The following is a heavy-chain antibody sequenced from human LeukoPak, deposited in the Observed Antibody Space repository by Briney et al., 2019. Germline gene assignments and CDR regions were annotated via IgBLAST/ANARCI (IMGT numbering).Heavy chain of an antibody. Sequence: SETLSLTCAVSGGSISSGGYSWSWIRQPPGKGLEWIGYIYQSGNTYYNPSLKSRVTISVDRSRNQFSLKLSSVTAADTAVYYCARGVRAVAAPFDPWGQGTLITVSS. CDR3: ARGVRAVAAPFDP. V-gene: IGHV4-30-2*01. CDR1: GGSISSGGYS. D-gene: IGHD6-19*01. CDR2: IYQSGNT. J-gene: IGHJ5*02.